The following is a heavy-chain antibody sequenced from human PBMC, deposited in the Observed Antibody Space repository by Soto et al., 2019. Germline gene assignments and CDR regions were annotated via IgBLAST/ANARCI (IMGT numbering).Heavy chain of an antibody. CDR2: IYYSGST. J-gene: IGHJ6*03. CDR1: GGSVSSGSYY. V-gene: IGHV4-61*01. CDR3: ARAVVVPAARVYYYYYMDV. D-gene: IGHD2-2*01. Sequence: SETLSLTCTVSGGSVSSGSYYWSWIRQPPGKGLEWIGYIYYSGSTNYNPSLKSRVTISVDTSKNQFSLKLSSVTAADTAVYYCARAVVVPAARVYYYYYMDVWGKGTTVTVSS.